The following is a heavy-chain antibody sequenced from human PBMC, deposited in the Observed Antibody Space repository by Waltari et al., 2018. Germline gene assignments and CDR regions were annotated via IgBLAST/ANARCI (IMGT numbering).Heavy chain of an antibody. CDR3: ARDYYDSSGYYPYYYYYGMDV. D-gene: IGHD3-22*01. CDR1: GGSISSYY. V-gene: IGHV4-59*01. CDR2: IYYSGST. J-gene: IGHJ6*02. Sequence: QVQLQESGPGLVKPSETLSLTCTVSGGSISSYYWSWIRQPPGKGLEWIGYIYYSGSTNYNPSLKSRVTISVDTSKNQFSLKLSSVTAADTAVYYCARDYYDSSGYYPYYYYYGMDVWGQGTTVTVSS.